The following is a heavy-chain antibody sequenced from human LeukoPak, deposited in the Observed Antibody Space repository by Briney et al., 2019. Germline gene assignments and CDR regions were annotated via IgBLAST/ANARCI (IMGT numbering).Heavy chain of an antibody. J-gene: IGHJ4*02. D-gene: IGHD3-16*01. Sequence: GGSLRLSCAASGFTFRSYWMSWVRQAPGKGLEWVANIKQDGSEKYYVDSVKGRFTISRDNAKKSLYLRMNSLRAEDTAVYYCARDGGPFDYWGQGTLVIVSS. V-gene: IGHV3-7*01. CDR2: IKQDGSEK. CDR1: GFTFRSYW. CDR3: ARDGGPFDY.